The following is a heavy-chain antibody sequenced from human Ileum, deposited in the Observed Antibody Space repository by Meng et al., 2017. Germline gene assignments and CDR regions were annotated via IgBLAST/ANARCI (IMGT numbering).Heavy chain of an antibody. J-gene: IGHJ4*02. Sequence: EEVVGSGGVVVQAWGALSLSCAASGFTFSRYWMTWVRQAPGKGLEWVAKIKPDGSDKYYVDSVKGRFTVSRDNAKNSLYLQMNRLTAEDTAVYYCAREWFGGRDYWGQGTLVTVSS. V-gene: IGHV3-7*01. CDR1: GFTFSRYW. CDR2: IKPDGSDK. D-gene: IGHD3-10*01. CDR3: AREWFGGRDY.